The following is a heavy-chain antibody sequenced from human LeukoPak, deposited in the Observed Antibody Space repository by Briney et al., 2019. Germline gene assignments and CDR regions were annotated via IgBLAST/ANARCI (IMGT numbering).Heavy chain of an antibody. CDR3: AKLTGTSGY. V-gene: IGHV3-23*01. Sequence: GGSLRLSCAASGFTFSSYAMSWVRQAPGKGLEWVSTFSVSGGSTHYIDSVKGRFTISRDNSKSTLYLQMNSLRVEDTAVYYCAKLTGTSGYWGQGALVTVSS. CDR1: GFTFSSYA. CDR2: FSVSGGST. D-gene: IGHD1-20*01. J-gene: IGHJ4*02.